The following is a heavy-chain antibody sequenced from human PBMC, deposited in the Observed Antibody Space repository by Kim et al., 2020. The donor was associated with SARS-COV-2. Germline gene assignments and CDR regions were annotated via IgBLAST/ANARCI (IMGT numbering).Heavy chain of an antibody. J-gene: IGHJ4*02. Sequence: GGSLRLSCAASGFTFSSYAMSWVRQAPGKGLEWVSSISGSGGSTYYADSVKGRFTISRDNSKNTLYLQMNSLRAEDTAVYYCAKGRRRIVGATADYWGQGTLVTVSS. CDR3: AKGRRRIVGATADY. D-gene: IGHD1-26*01. CDR2: ISGSGGST. V-gene: IGHV3-23*01. CDR1: GFTFSSYA.